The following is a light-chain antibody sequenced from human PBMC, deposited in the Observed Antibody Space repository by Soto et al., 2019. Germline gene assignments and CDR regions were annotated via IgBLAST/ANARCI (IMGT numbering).Light chain of an antibody. J-gene: IGLJ3*02. V-gene: IGLV2-11*01. CDR1: SSDVGNYNY. CDR2: DVD. CDR3: CSYAGSYTFLNRV. Sequence: QSVLTQPRSVSGSPGQSVTISCTGTSSDVGNYNYVSWYQQHPGKAPKLMIYDVDKRPSGVPDRFSGSKSGITASLTISGLQAEDEADYYCCSYAGSYTFLNRVFGGGTKPTVL.